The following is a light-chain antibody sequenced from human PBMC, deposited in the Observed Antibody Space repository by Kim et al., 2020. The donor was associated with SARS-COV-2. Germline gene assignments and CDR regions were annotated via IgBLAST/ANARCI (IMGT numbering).Light chain of an antibody. Sequence: ATQLTQSPSSLSASVGDEVTITCRASQGIRTGLAWYQQKPGKAPNLLIYEASSLQSGVPSRFSGSGSGTYFTLTISSLQPENFAAYDCQQYNNDPITFEQGTKLEIK. CDR3: QQYNNDPIT. CDR1: QGIRTG. J-gene: IGKJ5*01. V-gene: IGKV1D-13*01. CDR2: EAS.